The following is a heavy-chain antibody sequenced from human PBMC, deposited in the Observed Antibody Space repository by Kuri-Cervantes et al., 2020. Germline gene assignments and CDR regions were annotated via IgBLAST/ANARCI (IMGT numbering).Heavy chain of an antibody. CDR1: GFTFSSYA. CDR3: ARDVGNSPFDY. V-gene: IGHV3-30*07. Sequence: GGSLRLSCAASGFTFSSYAMHWVRQAPGKGLEWVAVISYDGSNKYYADSVKGRFTISRDNSKNTLYLQMSSLRAEDTAVYYCARDVGNSPFDYWGQGTLVTVSS. CDR2: ISYDGSNK. D-gene: IGHD1/OR15-1a*01. J-gene: IGHJ4*02.